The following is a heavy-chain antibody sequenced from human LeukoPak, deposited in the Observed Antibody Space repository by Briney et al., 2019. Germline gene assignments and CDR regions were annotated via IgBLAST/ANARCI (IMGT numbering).Heavy chain of an antibody. Sequence: AFTFSNSCTHWVPQDPGNGLEWVAVMWNDVITGKYADSVMDRFSVSRDNSKKTVYLQMDSLRVDDTSVYYCARDGSGWSSDYWGQGTLVTVSS. CDR2: MWNDVITG. CDR1: AFTFSNSC. CDR3: ARDGSGWSSDY. D-gene: IGHD6-19*01. V-gene: IGHV3-33*01. J-gene: IGHJ4*02.